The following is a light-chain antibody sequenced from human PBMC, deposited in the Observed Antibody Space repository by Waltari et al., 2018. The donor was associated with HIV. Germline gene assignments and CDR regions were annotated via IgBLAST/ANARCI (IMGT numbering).Light chain of an antibody. Sequence: DVVMTQSPLSMPVTLGQPASISCRSSQSLVFSDGNTYLSWFQQRPGPSPRRLIYKVSNRDSGVPDRFRGSGSGTDFTLIITRVEAEDVGVYYCMQGTHWPPTFGQGTKVEVK. J-gene: IGKJ1*01. CDR1: QSLVFSDGNTY. V-gene: IGKV2-30*01. CDR2: KVS. CDR3: MQGTHWPPT.